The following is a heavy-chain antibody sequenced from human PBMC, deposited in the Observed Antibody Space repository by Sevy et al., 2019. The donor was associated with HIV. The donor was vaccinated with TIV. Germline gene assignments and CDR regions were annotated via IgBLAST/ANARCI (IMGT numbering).Heavy chain of an antibody. CDR1: GFTFSDYY. Sequence: GGSLRLSCGTSGFTFSDYYMTWIRQAPGKGLEWIAYISSNGRYTNDADSVKGRFTITRDNSLYLQMNSLRAEDTAVYYCARGVTMIQGVGNAFDVWGQGTKVTVSS. CDR3: ARGVTMIQGVGNAFDV. CDR2: ISSNGRYT. D-gene: IGHD3-10*01. V-gene: IGHV3-11*06. J-gene: IGHJ3*01.